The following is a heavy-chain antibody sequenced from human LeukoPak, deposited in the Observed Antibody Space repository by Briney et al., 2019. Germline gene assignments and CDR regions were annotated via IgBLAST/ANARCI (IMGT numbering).Heavy chain of an antibody. CDR3: ARDFGVETYYYDSSGYFDAFDI. CDR2: ISYDGSNK. Sequence: PGRSLRLFCAASGFTFSSYAMHWVRQAPGKGLEWVAVISYDGSNKYYADSVKGRFTISRDNSKNTLYLQMNSLRAEDTAVYYCARDFGVETYYYDSSGYFDAFDIWGQGTMVTVSS. J-gene: IGHJ3*02. V-gene: IGHV3-30*04. D-gene: IGHD3-22*01. CDR1: GFTFSSYA.